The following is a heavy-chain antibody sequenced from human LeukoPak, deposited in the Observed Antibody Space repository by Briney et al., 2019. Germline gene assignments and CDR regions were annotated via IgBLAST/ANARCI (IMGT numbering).Heavy chain of an antibody. CDR2: VYDSGAA. J-gene: IGHJ3*01. D-gene: IGHD5-24*01. CDR3: ARDARLLQSRIDAFDV. CDR1: GVSISSSNW. Sequence: SGTLSLTCAVSGVSISSSNWWSWFRQSPGKGLEWIGEVYDSGAANYHPSLRSRVTISVDKAKNQLSLSLRSVTAADTAVYYCARDARLLQSRIDAFDVWGQGTMVTVSS. V-gene: IGHV4-4*02.